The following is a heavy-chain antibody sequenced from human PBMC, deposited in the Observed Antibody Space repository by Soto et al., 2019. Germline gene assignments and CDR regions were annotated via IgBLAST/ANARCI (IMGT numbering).Heavy chain of an antibody. CDR1: GFTFSSYA. CDR3: ARDRALLWFGELLYSFDY. V-gene: IGHV3-23*01. J-gene: IGHJ4*02. Sequence: EVQLLESGGGLVQPGGSLRLSCAASGFTFSSYAMSWVRQAPGKGLEWVSAISGSGGSTYYADSVKGRFTISRDNAKNTLYLQMNSLRAEDTAVYYCARDRALLWFGELLYSFDYWGQGTLVTVSS. D-gene: IGHD3-10*01. CDR2: ISGSGGST.